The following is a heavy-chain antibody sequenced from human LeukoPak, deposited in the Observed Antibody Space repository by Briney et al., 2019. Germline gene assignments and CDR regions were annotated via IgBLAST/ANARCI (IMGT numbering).Heavy chain of an antibody. Sequence: GASVKVSCKASGYTFTGYYMHWVRQAPGQGLEWMGQGRVTMTRDTSTSTVYMELSSLRSEDTAVYYCARSIFGVVISDYWGQGTLVTVSS. CDR1: GYTFTGYY. CDR3: ARSIFGVVISDY. V-gene: IGHV1-46*01. J-gene: IGHJ4*02. D-gene: IGHD3-3*01.